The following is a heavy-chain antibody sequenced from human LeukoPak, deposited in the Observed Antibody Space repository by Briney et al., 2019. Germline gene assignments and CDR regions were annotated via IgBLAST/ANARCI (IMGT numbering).Heavy chain of an antibody. CDR2: VNSDGSTT. CDR1: GFPFSSYW. J-gene: IGHJ4*02. V-gene: IGHV3-74*01. Sequence: GGSLRLSCAASGFPFSSYWMHWVRQAPGKGLEWVSRVNSDGSTTTYADSVKGRFTISRDNSKNTLYLQMNSLRAEDTAVYYCAKDPRDYGDYVFDYWGQGTLVTVSS. CDR3: AKDPRDYGDYVFDY. D-gene: IGHD4-17*01.